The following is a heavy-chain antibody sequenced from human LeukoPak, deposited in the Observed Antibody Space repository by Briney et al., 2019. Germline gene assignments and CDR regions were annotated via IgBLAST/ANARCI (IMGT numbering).Heavy chain of an antibody. Sequence: SVKVSCKASGGTFSSYAISWVRQAPGQGLEWMGGIIPIFGTANYAQKFQCRVTITADESTSTAYMELSSLRSEDTAVYYCARSTMTTVTTHDAFDIWGQGTMVTVSS. CDR1: GGTFSSYA. CDR3: ARSTMTTVTTHDAFDI. CDR2: IIPIFGTA. D-gene: IGHD4-17*01. V-gene: IGHV1-69*01. J-gene: IGHJ3*02.